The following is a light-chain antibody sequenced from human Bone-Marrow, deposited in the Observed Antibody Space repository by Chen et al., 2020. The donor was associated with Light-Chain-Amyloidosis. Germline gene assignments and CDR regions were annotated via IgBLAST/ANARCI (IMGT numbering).Light chain of an antibody. V-gene: IGLV2-14*03. Sequence: QSALTQPASVSGSPGQSITISCTGTSSDVGVYKYVSWYQQHPGKAPKVMIYDVSNRPSGVSNRFSGSKSGNTASLTISGLQAEDEAEYFCSSYTRSNTVVFGGGTKLTVL. J-gene: IGLJ2*01. CDR3: SSYTRSNTVV. CDR1: SSDVGVYKY. CDR2: DVS.